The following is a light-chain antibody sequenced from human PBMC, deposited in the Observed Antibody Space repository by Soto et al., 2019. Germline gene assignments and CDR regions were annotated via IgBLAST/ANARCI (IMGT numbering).Light chain of an antibody. V-gene: IGLV1-47*01. CDR3: EAWDGSLSGWV. J-gene: IGLJ3*02. Sequence: QSVLTQPPSASGTPGQRVTISCSGSSSNIGSNYVYWYQQLPGTAPKLLIYRNNQRPSGVPDRFSGSKSGTSASLAISGLRSEDEAEYYCEAWDGSLSGWVFGGGTKLTVL. CDR2: RNN. CDR1: SSNIGSNY.